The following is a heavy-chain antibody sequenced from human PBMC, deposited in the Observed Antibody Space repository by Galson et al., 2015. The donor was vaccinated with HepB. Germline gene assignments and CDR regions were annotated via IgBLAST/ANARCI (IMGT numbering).Heavy chain of an antibody. CDR3: ARDMATYYYDSSGYFYSYPIDY. D-gene: IGHD3-22*01. CDR1: GFTFSSYG. J-gene: IGHJ4*02. CDR2: IRYDGSNK. Sequence: SLRLSCAASGFTFSSYGMHWVRQAPGKGLEWVAFIRYDGSNKYYADSVKGRFTISRDNSKNTLYLQMNSLRAEDTAVYYCARDMATYYYDSSGYFYSYPIDYWGQGTLVTVSS. V-gene: IGHV3-30*02.